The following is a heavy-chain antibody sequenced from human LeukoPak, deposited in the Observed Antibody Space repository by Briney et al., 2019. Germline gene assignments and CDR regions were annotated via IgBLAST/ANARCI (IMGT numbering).Heavy chain of an antibody. D-gene: IGHD3/OR15-3a*01. CDR2: IGFSSIGYSSDHI. V-gene: IGHV3-11*05. CDR1: GFTFSAYY. Sequence: PGRSLRLSCAASGFTFSAYYMTWLRQAPGKGLEWVSSIGFSSIGYSSDHIKYADSVKGRFTISRDNAKNSLYLQMDSLRAEDTAVYFCAREDFFTPHSWGQGTLVSVSS. J-gene: IGHJ4*02. CDR3: AREDFFTPHS.